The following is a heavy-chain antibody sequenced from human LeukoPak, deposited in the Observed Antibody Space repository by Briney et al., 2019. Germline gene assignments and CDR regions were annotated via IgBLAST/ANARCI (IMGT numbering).Heavy chain of an antibody. CDR1: GFTFSSYG. CDR2: IRYDGSNK. V-gene: IGHV3-30*02. D-gene: IGHD1-14*01. Sequence: PGGSLRLSCAASGFTFSSYGMHWVRQAPGKGLEWVAFIRYDGSNKYYADSVKGRFTISRDNAKNSLYLQMNSLRAEDTAVYYCARDTKGGTHNWFDPWGQGTLVTVSS. J-gene: IGHJ5*02. CDR3: ARDTKGGTHNWFDP.